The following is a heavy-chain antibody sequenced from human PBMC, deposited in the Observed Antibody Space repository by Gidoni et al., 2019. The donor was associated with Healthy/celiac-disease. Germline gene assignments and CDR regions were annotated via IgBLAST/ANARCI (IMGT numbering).Heavy chain of an antibody. CDR1: GGSFSGYY. D-gene: IGHD3-22*01. V-gene: IGHV4-34*01. CDR3: ARGGLLFYTTYYYDSSGYWGSYYFDY. J-gene: IGHJ4*02. CDR2: INHSGST. Sequence: QVQLQQWGAGLLKPSETLSLTCAVYGGSFSGYYWSWIRQPPGKGLEWIGEINHSGSTNYNPSLKSRVTISVDTSKNQFSLKLSSVTAADTAVYYCARGGLLFYTTYYYDSSGYWGSYYFDYWGQGTLVTVFS.